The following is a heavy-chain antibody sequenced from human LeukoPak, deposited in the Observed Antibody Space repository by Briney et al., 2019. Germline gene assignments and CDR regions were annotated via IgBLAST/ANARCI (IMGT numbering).Heavy chain of an antibody. CDR3: AELGITMIGGV. Sequence: GGSLRLSCAASGFTLSSYAMHWVRQAPGEGLEWVAVISYDGSNKYYADSVKGRFTISRDNSKNTLYLQMNSLRAQDTAVYYCAELGITMIGGVWGKGTTVTISS. V-gene: IGHV3-30*04. J-gene: IGHJ6*04. D-gene: IGHD3-10*02. CDR1: GFTLSSYA. CDR2: ISYDGSNK.